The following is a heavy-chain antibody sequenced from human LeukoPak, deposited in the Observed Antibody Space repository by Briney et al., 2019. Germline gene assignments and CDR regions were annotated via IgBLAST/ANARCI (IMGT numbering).Heavy chain of an antibody. J-gene: IGHJ2*01. V-gene: IGHV1-8*03. D-gene: IGHD3-3*01. CDR2: MNPNSGNT. Sequence: ASVKVSCKASGYTFTSYDINWVRQATGQGLEWMGWMNPNSGNTGYAQKFQGRVTITRNTSISTAYMELSSLRSEDTAVYYCARGLLGVATLWYFDLWGRGTLVTVSS. CDR3: ARGLLGVATLWYFDL. CDR1: GYTFTSYD.